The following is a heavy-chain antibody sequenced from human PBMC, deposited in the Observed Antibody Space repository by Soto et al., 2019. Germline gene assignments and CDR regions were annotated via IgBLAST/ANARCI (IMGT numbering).Heavy chain of an antibody. CDR3: ATMGTPATGLYYFDY. CDR2: ISYSGST. V-gene: IGHV4-30-4*01. CDR1: GGSISSGNYY. J-gene: IGHJ4*02. D-gene: IGHD1-7*01. Sequence: QVQLQESGPGLVKPSQTLSLTCTVSGGSISSGNYYWSWIRQPPGKGLEWIGFISYSGSTYYNAPLNSRVTISVDTSKNQFSLNLSFVTAADTAVYYCATMGTPATGLYYFDYWGQGTLVTVSS.